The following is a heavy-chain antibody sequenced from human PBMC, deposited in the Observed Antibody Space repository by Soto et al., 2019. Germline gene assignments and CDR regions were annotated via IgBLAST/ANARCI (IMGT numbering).Heavy chain of an antibody. CDR1: GYTFTGYY. D-gene: IGHD6-6*01. J-gene: IGHJ4*02. CDR3: ARVGSSSLDY. V-gene: IGHV1-2*02. Sequence: QVQLVQSGAEVKKPGASVKVSCKASGYTFTGYYMHWVRQAPGQGPEWMGWINPNSGSTTYAQKFQGRVTVTRDTSISTAYMELSSLRSDDTAVYYCARVGSSSLDYWGQGTLVTVSS. CDR2: INPNSGST.